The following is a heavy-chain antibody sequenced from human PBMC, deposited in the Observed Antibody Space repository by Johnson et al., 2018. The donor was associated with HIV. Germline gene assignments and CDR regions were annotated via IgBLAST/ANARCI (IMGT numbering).Heavy chain of an antibody. CDR2: IRQDGREK. CDR1: DSTFISYW. J-gene: IGHJ3*02. Sequence: VHLVESRGGVVQSAGSLRLSCEAPDSTFISYWLNWLRQAPGKGLEWVANIRQDGREKYYVGSVKGRFTVSRDNARKSLYLQMNSLRAEDTAVYYCAREWLYDALDIWGQGTMVTVSS. D-gene: IGHD3-22*01. CDR3: AREWLYDALDI. V-gene: IGHV3-7*01.